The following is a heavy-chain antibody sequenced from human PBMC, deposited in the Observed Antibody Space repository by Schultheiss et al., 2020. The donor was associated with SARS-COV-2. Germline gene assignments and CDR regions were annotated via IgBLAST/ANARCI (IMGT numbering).Heavy chain of an antibody. J-gene: IGHJ6*02. CDR2: IKQDGSEK. CDR3: AILAAAGFYYYYGMDV. D-gene: IGHD6-13*01. CDR1: GFTVSSNY. V-gene: IGHV3-7*03. Sequence: GGSLRLSCAASGFTVSSNYMSWVRQAPGKGLEWVANIKQDGSEKYYVDSVKGRFTISRDNAKNSLYLQMNSLRAEDTAVYYCAILAAAGFYYYYGMDVWGQGTTVTVSS.